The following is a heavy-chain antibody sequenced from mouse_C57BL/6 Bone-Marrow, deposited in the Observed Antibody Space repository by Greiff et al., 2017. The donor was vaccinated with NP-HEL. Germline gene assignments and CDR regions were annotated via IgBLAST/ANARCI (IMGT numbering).Heavy chain of an antibody. V-gene: IGHV1-82*01. J-gene: IGHJ1*03. Sequence: LVESGPELVKPGASVKISCKASGYAFSSSWMNWVKQRPGKGLEWIGRIYPGDGDTNYNGKFKGKATLTADKSSSTAYMQLSSLTSEDSAVYFCARGGDGYYPYWYFDVWGTGTTVTVSS. CDR3: ARGGDGYYPYWYFDV. D-gene: IGHD2-3*01. CDR1: GYAFSSSW. CDR2: IYPGDGDT.